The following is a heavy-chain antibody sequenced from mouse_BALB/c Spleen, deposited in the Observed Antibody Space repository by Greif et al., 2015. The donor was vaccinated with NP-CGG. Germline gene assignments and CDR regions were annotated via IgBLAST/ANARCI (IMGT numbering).Heavy chain of an antibody. CDR3: ARIRLRRCYAMDY. Sequence: VQLQQSGAELAKPGASVKMSCKASGYAFTSYWMHWVKQRPGQGLEWIGYINPSTGYTEYNQKFKDKATLTADKSSSTAYMQLSSLTSEDSAVYYCARIRLRRCYAMDYWGQGTSVTVSS. CDR1: GYAFTSYW. V-gene: IGHV1-7*01. J-gene: IGHJ4*01. D-gene: IGHD2-4*01. CDR2: INPSTGYT.